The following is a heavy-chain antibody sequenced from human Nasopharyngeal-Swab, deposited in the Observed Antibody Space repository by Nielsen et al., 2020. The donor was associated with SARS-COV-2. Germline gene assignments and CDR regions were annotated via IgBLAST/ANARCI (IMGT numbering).Heavy chain of an antibody. Sequence: SLKISCAASGFIFDDYAMHWVRQAPGKGLEWVSGISWNSNNIAYADSEKGRFTISRDNARNSLYLQMNSLRAEDTAFYYCAKDIFCATMSCSTSGFDPWGQGTLVTVSS. J-gene: IGHJ5*02. D-gene: IGHD3-22*01. V-gene: IGHV3-9*01. CDR1: GFIFDDYA. CDR2: ISWNSNNI. CDR3: AKDIFCATMSCSTSGFDP.